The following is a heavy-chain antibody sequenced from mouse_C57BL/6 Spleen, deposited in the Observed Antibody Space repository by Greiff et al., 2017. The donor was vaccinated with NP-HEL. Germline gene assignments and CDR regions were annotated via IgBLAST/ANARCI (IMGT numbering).Heavy chain of an antibody. V-gene: IGHV1-18*01. CDR3: ARGYGSSYGDWYFDV. Sequence: DVKLVESGPELVKPGASVKIPCKASGYTFTDYNMDWVKQSHGKSLEWIGDINPNNGGTIYHQKFKGKAPLTVDKSSSTAYMELRSLTSEDTAVYYCARGYGSSYGDWYFDVWGTGTTVTVSS. CDR1: GYTFTDYN. J-gene: IGHJ1*03. D-gene: IGHD1-1*01. CDR2: INPNNGGT.